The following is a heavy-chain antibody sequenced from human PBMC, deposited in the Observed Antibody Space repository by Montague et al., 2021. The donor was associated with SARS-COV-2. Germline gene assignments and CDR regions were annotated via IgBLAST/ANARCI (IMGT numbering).Heavy chain of an antibody. CDR1: GASLSSDSLS. Sequence: VSPGASLSSDSLSWHWIRQSPSRGLEWLASTYYRSKWYNDSAPSVSGRATVKPDTSRNQFFLHLDSVTPENTALYFCARKMDSSFDVWGKGTMVIISS. CDR3: ARKMDSSFDV. J-gene: IGHJ3*01. D-gene: IGHD2-2*03. CDR2: TYYRSKWYN. V-gene: IGHV6-1*01.